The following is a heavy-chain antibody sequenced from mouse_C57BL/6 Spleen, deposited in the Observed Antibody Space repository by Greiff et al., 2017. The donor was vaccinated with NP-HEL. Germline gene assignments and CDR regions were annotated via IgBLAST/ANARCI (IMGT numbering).Heavy chain of an antibody. CDR3: ARGEGMRYGYDWYFDV. CDR1: GYTFTGYW. CDR2: ILPGSGST. V-gene: IGHV1-9*01. J-gene: IGHJ1*03. Sequence: QVQLKESGAELMKPGASVKLSCKATGYTFTGYWIEWVKQRPGHGLEWIGEILPGSGSTNYNEKFKGKATFTADTSSNTAYMQLSSLTTEDSAIYYCARGEGMRYGYDWYFDVWGTGTTVTVSS. D-gene: IGHD2-2*01.